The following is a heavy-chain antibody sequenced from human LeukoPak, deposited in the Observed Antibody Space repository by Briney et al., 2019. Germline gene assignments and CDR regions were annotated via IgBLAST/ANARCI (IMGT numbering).Heavy chain of an antibody. J-gene: IGHJ4*02. V-gene: IGHV1-2*02. D-gene: IGHD1-7*01. Sequence: AASVKVSCKASGYTFTGYYMHWVRQAPGQGLEWMGWINPNSGGTNYAQKFQGRVTMTRDTSISTAYMELSRLSSDDTAVYYCARGRWVVWNYGDYWGQGTLVTVSS. CDR1: GYTFTGYY. CDR3: ARGRWVVWNYGDY. CDR2: INPNSGGT.